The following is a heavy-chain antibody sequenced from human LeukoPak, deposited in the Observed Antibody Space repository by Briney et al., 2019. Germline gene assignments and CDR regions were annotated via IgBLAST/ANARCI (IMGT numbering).Heavy chain of an antibody. V-gene: IGHV3-30*19. D-gene: IGHD2-15*01. CDR3: AREDYCSGGSCYPAVAY. CDR1: GFTFSSYG. J-gene: IGHJ4*02. Sequence: GGSLRLSCAASGFTFSSYGMHWVRQAPGKGLEWVAVISYDGSNKYYADSVKGRFTISRDNSKNTLYLQMNSLRAEDTAVYYCAREDYCSGGSCYPAVAYWGQGTLVTVSS. CDR2: ISYDGSNK.